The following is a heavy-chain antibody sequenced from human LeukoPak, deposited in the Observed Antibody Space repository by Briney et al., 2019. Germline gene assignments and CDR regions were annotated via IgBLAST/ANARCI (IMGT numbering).Heavy chain of an antibody. CDR3: AKEGRFLEWYPFDY. J-gene: IGHJ4*02. CDR2: ISYDGSNK. V-gene: IGHV3-30*18. D-gene: IGHD3-3*01. CDR1: GFTFSSYG. Sequence: PGGSLRLSCAASGFTFSSYGMHWVRQAPGKGLEWVAVISYDGSNKYYADSVKGRFTISRDNSKNTLYLQMNSLRAEDTAVYYCAKEGRFLEWYPFDYWGQGTLVTVSS.